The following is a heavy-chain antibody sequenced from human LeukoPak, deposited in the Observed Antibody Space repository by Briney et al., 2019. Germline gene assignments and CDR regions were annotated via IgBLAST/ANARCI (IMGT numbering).Heavy chain of an antibody. CDR3: ARRHHYSYFMDL. J-gene: IGHJ6*03. CDR2: IFPSVSA. CDR1: AVSISSYY. V-gene: IGHV4-4*09. Sequence: TSSETLSLTCTASAVSISSYYRNWIRQPPGKGLEWIGYIFPSVSAYYNPSLKTRVTTSVNTSKNKISLKLTSVTAADTTVNYYARRHHYSYFMDLWGKGTTVTVSS.